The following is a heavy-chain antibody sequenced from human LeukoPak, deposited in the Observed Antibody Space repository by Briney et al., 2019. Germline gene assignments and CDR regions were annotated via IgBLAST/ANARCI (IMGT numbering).Heavy chain of an antibody. CDR3: TSEPSESGSGSYLCYGMDV. V-gene: IGHV4-31*01. J-gene: IGHJ6*02. D-gene: IGHD3-10*01. CDR2: IFYSGNT. Sequence: PADTLSLTCTVSGGSISSGGYYWSWIRQHPGKGLEWFGYIFYSGNTYYNPSIKRLVTISVDTTKNQYYLKMTSVTAADTAVYYCTSEPSESGSGSYLCYGMDVWGHGTTVTVSS. CDR1: GGSISSGGYY.